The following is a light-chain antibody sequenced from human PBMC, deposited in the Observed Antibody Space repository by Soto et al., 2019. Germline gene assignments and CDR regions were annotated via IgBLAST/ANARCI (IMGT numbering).Light chain of an antibody. Sequence: QSVLAQPASVSGSPGQSITISCTGTSSDVGRYNYVSWYQQHPGKVPKLIIYEVTNRPSGVSNRFSGSKPGNTASLTISGLQAVDEADYYCSSYTSSSTLVFGGGTKVTV. CDR3: SSYTSSSTLV. J-gene: IGLJ3*02. CDR1: SSDVGRYNY. V-gene: IGLV2-14*01. CDR2: EVT.